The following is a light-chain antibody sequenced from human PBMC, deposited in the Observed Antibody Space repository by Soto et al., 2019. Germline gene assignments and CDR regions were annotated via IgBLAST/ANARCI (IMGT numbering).Light chain of an antibody. Sequence: EIVMTQSPATLSVSPGERATLSCRVSQSVGSNLAWYQQKPGQAPRLLIYGASTRTTATPARFSGSGSGTEFTLTISSLQSEDFAVYYCQHYNNWPPYAFGQGTKLEIK. CDR3: QHYNNWPPYA. V-gene: IGKV3D-15*01. CDR2: GAS. CDR1: QSVGSN. J-gene: IGKJ2*01.